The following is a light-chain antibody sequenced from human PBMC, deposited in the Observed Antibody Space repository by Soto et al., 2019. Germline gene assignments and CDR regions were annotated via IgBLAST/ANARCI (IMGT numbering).Light chain of an antibody. Sequence: DIQMTHFPSPLLATAGDRVTFTCRPSKSFSSWLAWYQHKPGKAPKLLIYDASNLDSGVPSRFSGSGSGTEFSLTISNLQPDDCATYYCQQYENYWTFGQGTRVEIK. CDR3: QQYENYWT. CDR2: DAS. CDR1: KSFSSW. J-gene: IGKJ1*01. V-gene: IGKV1-5*01.